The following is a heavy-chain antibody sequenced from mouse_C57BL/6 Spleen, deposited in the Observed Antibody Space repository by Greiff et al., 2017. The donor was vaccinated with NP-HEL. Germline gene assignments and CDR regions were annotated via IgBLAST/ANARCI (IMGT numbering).Heavy chain of an antibody. Sequence: DVKLVESGGDLVKPGGSLKLSCAASGFTFSSYGMSWVRQTPDKRLEWVATISSGGSYTYYPDSVKGRFTISRDNAKNTLYLQMSSLKSEDTAMYYCARQRDYYGSIYFDYWGQGTTLTVSS. CDR2: ISSGGSYT. V-gene: IGHV5-6*02. CDR1: GFTFSSYG. D-gene: IGHD1-1*01. J-gene: IGHJ2*01. CDR3: ARQRDYYGSIYFDY.